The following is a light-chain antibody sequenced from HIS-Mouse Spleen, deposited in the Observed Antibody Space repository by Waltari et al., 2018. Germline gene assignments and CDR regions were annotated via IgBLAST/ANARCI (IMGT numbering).Light chain of an antibody. CDR1: SSDVGSYNL. Sequence: QSALTQPASVSGSPGQSITISCTGTSSDVGSYNLVSWYQQHPGKAPKLMIYEGSKRPAGFSNRFSGSKSGNTASLTSSGLQAEDEADYYCCSYAGSSTFFYVFGTGTKVTVL. CDR2: EGS. J-gene: IGLJ1*01. CDR3: CSYAGSSTFFYV. V-gene: IGLV2-23*03.